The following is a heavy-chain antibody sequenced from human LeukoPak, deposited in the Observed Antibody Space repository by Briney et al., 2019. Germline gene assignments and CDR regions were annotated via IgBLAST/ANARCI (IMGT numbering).Heavy chain of an antibody. CDR3: AISQGSYYDTSGYLGGDY. Sequence: ASVKVSCKASGYTFTNYGIFWVRQAPGQGLEGMGWISAYSGNTNYAQKLQGRVTITTETSTSTAYMELESLRSDDTAVYYCAISQGSYYDTSGYLGGDYWGQGTLVTVSS. D-gene: IGHD3-22*01. CDR2: ISAYSGNT. J-gene: IGHJ4*02. CDR1: GYTFTNYG. V-gene: IGHV1-18*01.